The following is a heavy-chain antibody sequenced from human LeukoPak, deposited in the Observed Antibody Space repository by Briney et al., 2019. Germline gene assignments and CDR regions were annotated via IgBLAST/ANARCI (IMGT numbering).Heavy chain of an antibody. CDR1: AGSISSGSYY. Sequence: PSETLSLTCTVSAGSISSGSYYWSWIRQPAGKGLEWIGRIYTSGRTNYNPSLKSRVTISVDTSKNQFSLKLSSVTAADTAVYYCARGERYSSSWYHRRGWFDPWGQGTLVTVSS. V-gene: IGHV4-61*02. J-gene: IGHJ5*02. CDR2: IYTSGRT. CDR3: ARGERYSSSWYHRRGWFDP. D-gene: IGHD6-13*01.